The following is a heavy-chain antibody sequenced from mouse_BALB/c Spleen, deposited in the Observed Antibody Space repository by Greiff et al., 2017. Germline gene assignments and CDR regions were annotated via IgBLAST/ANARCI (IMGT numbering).Heavy chain of an antibody. V-gene: IGHV1S22*01. Sequence: LQQPGSELVRPGASVKLSCKASGYTFTSYWMHWVKQRPGQGLEWIGNIYPGSGSTNYDEKFKSKATLTVDTSSSTAYMQLSSLTSEDSAVYCCTRGRVFAYWGQGTLVTVSA. J-gene: IGHJ3*01. CDR3: TRGRVFAY. CDR1: GYTFTSYW. CDR2: IYPGSGST.